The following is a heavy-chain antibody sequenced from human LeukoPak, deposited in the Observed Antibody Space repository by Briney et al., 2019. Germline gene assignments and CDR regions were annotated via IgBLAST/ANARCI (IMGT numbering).Heavy chain of an antibody. D-gene: IGHD3-22*01. CDR3: AGDSSGLNVPDAFDI. J-gene: IGHJ3*02. CDR2: IKQDGSEK. V-gene: IGHV3-7*01. CDR1: GFTFSSYW. Sequence: GGSLRLSCAASGFTFSSYWMSWVRQAPGKGLEWVANIKQDGSEKYYVDSVKGRFTISRDNAKNSLYLQMNSLRAEDTAVYYCAGDSSGLNVPDAFDIWGQGTRVTVSS.